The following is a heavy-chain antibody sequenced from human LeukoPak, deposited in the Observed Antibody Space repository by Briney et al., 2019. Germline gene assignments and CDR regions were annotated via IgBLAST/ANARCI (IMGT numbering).Heavy chain of an antibody. CDR2: ISANGGAT. CDR3: AKASGSPDYFDY. Sequence: PGGSLRLSCAASGFTFSNFAMSWVRQAPGKGLECVSLISANGGATYYADSVKGRFTISRDNSKSTLYLQMNSLRADDTAVYYCAKASGSPDYFDYWGQGTLVTVSS. V-gene: IGHV3-23*01. D-gene: IGHD3-10*01. J-gene: IGHJ4*02. CDR1: GFTFSNFA.